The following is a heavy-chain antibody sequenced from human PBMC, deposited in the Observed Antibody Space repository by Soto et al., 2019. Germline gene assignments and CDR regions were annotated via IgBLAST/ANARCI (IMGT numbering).Heavy chain of an antibody. D-gene: IGHD6-13*01. V-gene: IGHV5-10-1*01. CDR2: IDPSDSYT. CDR1: GYSFTSYW. CDR3: ARRPIAAAGTNYYYYGMDV. J-gene: IGHJ6*02. Sequence: LGESLKISCKGSGYSFTSYWISWVRQMPGKGLEWMGRIDPSDSYTNYSPSFQGHVTISADKSISTAYLQWSSLKASDTAMYYCARRPIAAAGTNYYYYGMDVWGQGTTVTLSS.